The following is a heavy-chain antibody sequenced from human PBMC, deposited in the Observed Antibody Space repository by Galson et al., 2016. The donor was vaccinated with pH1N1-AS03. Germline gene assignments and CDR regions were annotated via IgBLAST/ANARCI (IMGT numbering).Heavy chain of an antibody. V-gene: IGHV3-15*01. CDR2: IKSKTDGETT. CDR1: GFSFSNAG. J-gene: IGHJ3*02. D-gene: IGHD3-22*01. Sequence: SLRLSCAASGFSFSNAGMSWVRQAPGKGLEWVGRIKSKTDGETTDYAAPVKGRFTISRDDLKNTLYLQMNSLKTEDTAVYYCATDLLSDTSGIYRIWGQGTMVTVSS. CDR3: ATDLLSDTSGIYRI.